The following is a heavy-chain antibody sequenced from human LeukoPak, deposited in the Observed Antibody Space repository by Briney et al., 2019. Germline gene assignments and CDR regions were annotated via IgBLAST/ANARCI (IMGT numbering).Heavy chain of an antibody. CDR1: GYSISSGYY. CDR3: ARPRGYSYGFYAFNI. J-gene: IGHJ3*02. D-gene: IGHD5-18*01. CDR2: IYHSGST. Sequence: SETLSLTCTVSGYSISSGYYWGWIRQPPGKGLEWIGSIYHSGSTYYNPSLKSRVTISVDTSKNQFSLKLSSVTAADTAVYYCARPRGYSYGFYAFNIWGQGTMVTVSS. V-gene: IGHV4-38-2*02.